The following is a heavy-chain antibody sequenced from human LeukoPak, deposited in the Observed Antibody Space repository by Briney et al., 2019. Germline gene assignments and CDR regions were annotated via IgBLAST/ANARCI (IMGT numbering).Heavy chain of an antibody. D-gene: IGHD2/OR15-2a*01. J-gene: IGHJ4*02. V-gene: IGHV4-39*01. Sequence: SETLSLTCTVSSDSISSSNYYWGWIRQPPGKGLEWIGSIYSSGSTYYNPSLKSRVTISVDTSKNQFSLKLSSVTAADTAVYYCARHHSNTYYNFDYWGQGTLVTISS. CDR3: ARHHSNTYYNFDY. CDR1: SDSISSSNYY. CDR2: IYSSGST.